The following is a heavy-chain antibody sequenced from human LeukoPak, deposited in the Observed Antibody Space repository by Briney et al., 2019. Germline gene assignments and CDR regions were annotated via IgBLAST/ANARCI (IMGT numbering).Heavy chain of an antibody. CDR3: ARDGKDYYGSGSSP. CDR2: IYYSGST. D-gene: IGHD3-10*01. CDR1: GGSISSYY. Sequence: SETLSLTCTVSGGSISSYYWSWIRQPPGKGLEWIGYIYYSGSTNYNPSLKSPVTISVDTSKNQFPLKLSSVTAADTAVYYCARDGKDYYGSGSSPWGQGTLVTVSS. V-gene: IGHV4-59*01. J-gene: IGHJ5*02.